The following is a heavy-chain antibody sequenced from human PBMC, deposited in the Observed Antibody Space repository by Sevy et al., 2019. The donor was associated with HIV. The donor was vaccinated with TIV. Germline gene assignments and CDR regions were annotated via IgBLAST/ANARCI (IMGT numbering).Heavy chain of an antibody. J-gene: IGHJ6*02. CDR3: AKAVADSNYYYGLDV. CDR2: IWFDGSNK. CDR1: GFTFSTYS. Sequence: GGSLRLSCAASGFTFSTYSMHWVRQAPGKGLEWVALIWFDGSNKYYADSVKGRFTISRDNSKNTLYLQMNSLRAEDTAVYYCAKAVADSNYYYGLDVWGQWTTVTASS. D-gene: IGHD6-19*01. V-gene: IGHV3-33*06.